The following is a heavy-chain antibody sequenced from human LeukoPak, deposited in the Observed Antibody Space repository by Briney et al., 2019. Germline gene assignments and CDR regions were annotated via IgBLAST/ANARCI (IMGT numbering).Heavy chain of an antibody. CDR3: ARRGGSSWYYFDY. V-gene: IGHV5-51*01. CDR2: IYPDDSDS. D-gene: IGHD6-13*01. Sequence: GESLQISCKGSCYTFTNYWIGWVRPLPGKGLGWMGIIYPDDSDSRYSPSFQGRVTISADKSITTAYLQWSSLKASDTAMYYCARRGGSSWYYFDYWGQGTLVTVSS. J-gene: IGHJ4*02. CDR1: CYTFTNYW.